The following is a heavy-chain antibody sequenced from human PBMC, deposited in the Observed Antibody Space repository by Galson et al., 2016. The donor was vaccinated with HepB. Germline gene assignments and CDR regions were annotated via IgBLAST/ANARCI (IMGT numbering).Heavy chain of an antibody. V-gene: IGHV4-59*11. D-gene: IGHD3-3*01. Sequence: SETLSLTCTVSGGSISGHYWTWIRQSPGRGLEWIGHIYHSGSATYNPSLRSRVSISVDTSKNQLSLKMASVTAADTAVYYCARDRAMTTIGVALWYFDYWGQGTLVTVSS. CDR1: GGSISGHY. CDR3: ARDRAMTTIGVALWYFDY. J-gene: IGHJ4*02. CDR2: IYHSGSA.